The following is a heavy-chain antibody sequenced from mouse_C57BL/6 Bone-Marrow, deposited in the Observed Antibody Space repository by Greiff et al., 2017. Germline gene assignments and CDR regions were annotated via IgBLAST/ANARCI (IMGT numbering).Heavy chain of an antibody. Sequence: EVKVVESGGGLVKPGGSLKLSCAASGFTFSDYGMHWVRQAPEKGLEWVAYISSGSSTIYYADTVKGRSTISRDNAKNTLFLQMTSLRSEDTAMYYCARPVGGVAFDYWGQGTTLTVSS. CDR2: ISSGSSTI. J-gene: IGHJ2*01. CDR1: GFTFSDYG. V-gene: IGHV5-17*01. CDR3: ARPVGGVAFDY.